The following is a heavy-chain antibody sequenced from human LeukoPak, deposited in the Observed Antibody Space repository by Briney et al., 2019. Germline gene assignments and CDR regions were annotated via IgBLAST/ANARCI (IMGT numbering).Heavy chain of an antibody. J-gene: IGHJ5*02. Sequence: GGSLRLSCAASGFTFSSYWMSWVRQAPGKGLEWVANIKQDGSEKYYVDSVKGRFTISRDNAKNSLYLQMNSLRAEDTAVYYCARVGRRYNWKNNWFDPWGQGTLVTVSS. V-gene: IGHV3-7*01. D-gene: IGHD1-20*01. CDR3: ARVGRRYNWKNNWFDP. CDR1: GFTFSSYW. CDR2: IKQDGSEK.